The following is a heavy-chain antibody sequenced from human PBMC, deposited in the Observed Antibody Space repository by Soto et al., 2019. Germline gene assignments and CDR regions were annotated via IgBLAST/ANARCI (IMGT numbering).Heavy chain of an antibody. CDR2: ISNDGGAQ. CDR1: GFTFTTYV. J-gene: IGHJ1*01. V-gene: IGHV3-30-3*01. CDR3: AREDVSSGHAGTFHH. Sequence: QVQPVESGGGVVQPGRSLRLSCTASGFTFTTYVMHWVRQAPGKGLEWVAGISNDGGAQHYTDSVKGRFTISRDNSKNTLYVQMNSLGVEDTAVYYCAREDVSSGHAGTFHHWGQGTLVTVSS. D-gene: IGHD3-22*01.